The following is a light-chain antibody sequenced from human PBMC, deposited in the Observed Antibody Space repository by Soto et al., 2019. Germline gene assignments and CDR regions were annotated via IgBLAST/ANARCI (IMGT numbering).Light chain of an antibody. CDR3: QQSDPYSLT. CDR2: DAS. CDR1: QSISAA. Sequence: DIQMTQSPSTLSAYVGDRVTITCRASQSISAALAWYQQKPGKAPRLLIYDASTLETGVPSRFSGSGSGTEFTLTISSLEPDDFATYYFQQSDPYSLTFGGGTKVEFK. V-gene: IGKV1-5*01. J-gene: IGKJ4*01.